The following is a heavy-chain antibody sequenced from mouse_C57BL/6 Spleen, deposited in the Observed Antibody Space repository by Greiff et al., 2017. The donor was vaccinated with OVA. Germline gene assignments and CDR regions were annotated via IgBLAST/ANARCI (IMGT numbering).Heavy chain of an antibody. V-gene: IGHV1-7*01. J-gene: IGHJ2*01. CDR1: GYTFTSYW. Sequence: VQLQQSGAELAKPGASVKLSCKASGYTFTSYWMHWVQQRPGQGLEWIGSINPGSGYTNYNQKFKDKATLTADKSSSTAYMQLSSLTYEDSAVYYCARWELPLDYWGKGTTLTVSS. CDR2: INPGSGYT. D-gene: IGHD1-1*01. CDR3: ARWELPLDY.